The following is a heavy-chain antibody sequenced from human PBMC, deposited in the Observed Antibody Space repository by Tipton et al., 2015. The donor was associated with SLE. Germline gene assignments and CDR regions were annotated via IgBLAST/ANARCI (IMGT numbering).Heavy chain of an antibody. J-gene: IGHJ6*03. D-gene: IGHD6-13*01. CDR1: GGSFSGYY. V-gene: IGHV4-34*01. Sequence: TLSLTCAVYGGSFSGYYWSWIRQPPGKGLEWIGEINHSGSTNYNPSLKSRVTISVDTSKNQFSLKLSPVTAADTAVYYCARATGYSSSWYDYYYYYMDVWGKGTTVTVSS. CDR2: INHSGST. CDR3: ARATGYSSSWYDYYYYYMDV.